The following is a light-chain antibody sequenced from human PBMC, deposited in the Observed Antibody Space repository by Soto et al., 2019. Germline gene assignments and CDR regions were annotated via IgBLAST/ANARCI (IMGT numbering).Light chain of an antibody. J-gene: IGLJ2*01. CDR1: SSDVGGYNY. Sequence: QSALTQPRSVSGCPGQSVTISCTGTSSDVGGYNYVSWYQQHPGKAPKLMIYDVSQRPSGVPDRFSGSKSGNTASLTISGLQHEDEADYYCCSYAGSHVLFGGGTKLTVL. CDR2: DVS. CDR3: CSYAGSHVL. V-gene: IGLV2-11*01.